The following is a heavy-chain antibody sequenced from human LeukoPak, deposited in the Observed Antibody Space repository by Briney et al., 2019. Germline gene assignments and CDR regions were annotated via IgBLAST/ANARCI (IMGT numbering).Heavy chain of an antibody. CDR3: QSRYLEWLLEY. J-gene: IGHJ4*02. CDR2: IYSSGSA. D-gene: IGHD3-3*01. V-gene: IGHV4-30-4*01. CDR1: GGSISSGDYY. Sequence: SQTLSLTCTVSGGSISSGDYYWSWIRQPPGKGLEWIGYIYSSGSAYYNPSLKSRVTISVDTSKNQFSLRLSSVTAADTAVYYCQSRYLEWLLEYWGQGTLVTVSS.